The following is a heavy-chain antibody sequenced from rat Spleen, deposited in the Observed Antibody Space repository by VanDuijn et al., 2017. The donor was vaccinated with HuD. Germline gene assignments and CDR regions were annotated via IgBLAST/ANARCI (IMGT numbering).Heavy chain of an antibody. J-gene: IGHJ2*01. V-gene: IGHV5-25*01. CDR3: VRQWDY. Sequence: EVHLVESGGGLVQPGRSLKLSCAASGFTFSNYYMAWVRQAPTKGLEWVAFISTAGGNTYYRDSVRGRFTISRDNAKSALYLQMDSLRSEDTATYYCVRQWDYWGQGVMVTVSS. CDR1: GFTFSNYY. CDR2: ISTAGGNT.